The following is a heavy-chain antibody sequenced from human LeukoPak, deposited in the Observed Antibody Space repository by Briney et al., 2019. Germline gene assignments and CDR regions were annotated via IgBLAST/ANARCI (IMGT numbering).Heavy chain of an antibody. Sequence: ASVKVSCKASGYTFTSYGISWVRQAPGQGLEWMGWISAYNGNTNYAQKLQGRVTMTTDTSTGTAYMELRSLRSDDTAVYYCARAYDYVWGSYRYDLDYWGQGTLVTVSS. CDR1: GYTFTSYG. J-gene: IGHJ4*02. D-gene: IGHD3-16*02. V-gene: IGHV1-18*01. CDR2: ISAYNGNT. CDR3: ARAYDYVWGSYRYDLDY.